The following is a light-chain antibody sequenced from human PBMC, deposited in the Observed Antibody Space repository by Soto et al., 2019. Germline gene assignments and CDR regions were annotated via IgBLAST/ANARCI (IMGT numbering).Light chain of an antibody. J-gene: IGLJ2*01. V-gene: IGLV3-21*04. CDR2: YDK. Sequence: SYELTQSPSMSVAPGETATITCGGSGIGRKNVHWYQQKPGQAPVLLIYYDKDRPSGIPERFSGSNSGNTATLTISEVEAGDEDDYYCQVWDSGSDHPVFGGGTKVTVL. CDR1: GIGRKN. CDR3: QVWDSGSDHPV.